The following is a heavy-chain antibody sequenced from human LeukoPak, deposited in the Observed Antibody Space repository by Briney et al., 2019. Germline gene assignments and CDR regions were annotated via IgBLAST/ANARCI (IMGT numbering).Heavy chain of an antibody. J-gene: IGHJ4*02. CDR3: ARLPLTTGGFDY. D-gene: IGHD4-17*01. CDR2: ICPGDSRT. V-gene: IGHV5-51*01. CDR1: GYPFATYW. Sequence: GESLKISCKGSGYPFATYWIGWGRQMPGKGLEWMGIICPGDSRTTYSPAFQGQVTISAAKSINTAYLQWSSLKASDTAMYYCARLPLTTGGFDYWGQGTLVTVSS.